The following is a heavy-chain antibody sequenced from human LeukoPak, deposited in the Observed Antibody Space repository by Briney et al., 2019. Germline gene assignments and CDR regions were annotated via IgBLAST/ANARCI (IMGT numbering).Heavy chain of an antibody. D-gene: IGHD2-15*01. CDR3: TSPPYCSGGSCYSDYYYYMDV. J-gene: IGHJ6*03. CDR2: IRSKANSYAT. Sequence: GGSLKLSCAASGFTFSGSAMHWVRQASGKGLEWVGRIRSKANSYATAYAAPVKGRFTISRDDSKNTAYLQMNSLKTEDTAVYYCTSPPYCSGGSCYSDYYYYMDVWGKGTTVTVSS. CDR1: GFTFSGSA. V-gene: IGHV3-73*01.